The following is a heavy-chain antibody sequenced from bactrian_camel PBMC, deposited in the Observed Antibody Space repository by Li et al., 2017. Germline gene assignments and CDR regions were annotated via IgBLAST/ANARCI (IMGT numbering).Heavy chain of an antibody. D-gene: IGHD3*01. CDR3: AADWGSYNGYAYPY. CDR2: MDSDGTT. J-gene: IGHJ4*01. Sequence: DVQLVESGGGSVQAGGSLKLSCAVSPYIFTRCGLGWYRQAPGNVRELVSSMDSDGTTIYADSVKGRFTISQDGTRDVVYLQMGSLKREDTAMYYCAADWGSYNGYAYPYWGQGTQVTVS. CDR1: PYIFTRCG. V-gene: IGHV3S10*01.